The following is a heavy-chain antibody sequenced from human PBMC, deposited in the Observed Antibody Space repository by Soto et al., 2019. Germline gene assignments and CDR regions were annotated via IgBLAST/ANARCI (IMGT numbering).Heavy chain of an antibody. V-gene: IGHV4-34*01. CDR3: ASNKREMATIDY. CDR2: INHSGSS. D-gene: IGHD5-12*01. J-gene: IGHJ4*02. Sequence: PSGTLCLTCATSVGSLSVYCWTWIRQPPGKGLEWIGEINHSGSSNYNPSLKSGVTISVETSKNQFSLKLSSVTAADTAVYYCASNKREMATIDYWGQGTLVTVSS. CDR1: VGSLSVYC.